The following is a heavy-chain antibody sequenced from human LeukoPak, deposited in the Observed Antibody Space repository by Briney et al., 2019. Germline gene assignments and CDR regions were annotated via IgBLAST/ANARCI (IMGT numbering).Heavy chain of an antibody. CDR2: ISSPGSTT. J-gene: IGHJ2*01. CDR1: GFSFSDYY. CDR3: ARGGGYDSGYPRYFDL. Sequence: GGSLRLSCAACGFSFSDYYMSWIRQAPGKGLEWVSWVSFISSPGSTTYYADSVKGRFTISRDNAKNSLYLQMNSLSAGDTAVYYCARGGGYDSGYPRYFDLWGRGTVVTVSS. D-gene: IGHD3-9*01. V-gene: IGHV3-11*01.